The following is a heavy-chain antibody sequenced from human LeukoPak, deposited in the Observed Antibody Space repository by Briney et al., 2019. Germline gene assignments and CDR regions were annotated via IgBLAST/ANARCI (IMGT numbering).Heavy chain of an antibody. Sequence: PGGSLRLSCAASGFTFSSYTMNWVRQAPGQGLEWVSSISGSSNFRYYADSVQGRFTISRDNPKNSLYLQMNSLRAEDTAVYYCANYLTGRPPYRAAAGFDYWGQGTLVAVSS. CDR3: ANYLTGRPPYRAAAGFDY. D-gene: IGHD6-13*01. CDR2: ISGSSNFR. V-gene: IGHV3-21*01. J-gene: IGHJ4*02. CDR1: GFTFSSYT.